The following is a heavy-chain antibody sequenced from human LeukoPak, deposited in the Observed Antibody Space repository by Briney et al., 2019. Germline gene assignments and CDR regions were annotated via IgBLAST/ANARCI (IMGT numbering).Heavy chain of an antibody. V-gene: IGHV3-11*04. CDR2: ISSSGSTM. D-gene: IGHD3-22*01. J-gene: IGHJ4*02. Sequence: PGGSLRLSCAASGFTFSNYYMSRIRQAPGKGLEWVSYISSSGSTMYYADSVKGRFTISRDNAKNALYLQMNSLRAEDTAVYYCAREAISGYSDWGQGTLVTVSS. CDR3: AREAISGYSD. CDR1: GFTFSNYY.